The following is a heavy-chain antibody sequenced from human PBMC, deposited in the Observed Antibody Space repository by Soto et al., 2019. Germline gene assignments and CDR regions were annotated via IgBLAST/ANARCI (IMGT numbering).Heavy chain of an antibody. CDR1: GGSISSGDYY. J-gene: IGHJ6*02. V-gene: IGHV4-30-4*01. CDR3: ARDXGPGLDFWSGYPYYYYGMDV. D-gene: IGHD3-3*01. CDR2: IYYSGST. Sequence: SETLSLTCTVSGGSISSGDYYWSWIRQPPGKGVEWIGYIYYSGSTYYNPSLKSRVTISVDTSKNQFSLKLSSVTAADTAVYYCARDXGPGLDFWSGYPYYYYGMDVWGQGTTVTRLL.